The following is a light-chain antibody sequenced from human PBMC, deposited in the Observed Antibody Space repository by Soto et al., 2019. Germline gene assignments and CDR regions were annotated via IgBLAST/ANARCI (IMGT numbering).Light chain of an antibody. CDR3: QQYNNWPRT. Sequence: EIVMTQSPATLSASPGERATLSCRASQSVSSNLAWHQQKPGQAPRLLIYGASTRATGIPARFSGSGSGTEFTLTISSLQSEDFEVYYCQQYNNWPRTFGQGTKVDLK. CDR2: GAS. CDR1: QSVSSN. J-gene: IGKJ1*01. V-gene: IGKV3-15*01.